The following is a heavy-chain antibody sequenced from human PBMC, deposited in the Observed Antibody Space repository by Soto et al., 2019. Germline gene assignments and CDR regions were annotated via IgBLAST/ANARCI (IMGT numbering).Heavy chain of an antibody. D-gene: IGHD1-26*01. CDR3: ARDRELGPLYYYFGMDV. Sequence: QVQLVQSGAEVKKPGSSVKVSCKASGGTFSSYAISWVRQAPGQGLEWMGGIIPIFGTANYAQKFQGRVTINADGSTSTGYMEVSSLRSEDTAVYYWARDRELGPLYYYFGMDVWGQGATVNVSS. CDR2: IIPIFGTA. J-gene: IGHJ6*01. V-gene: IGHV1-69*01. CDR1: GGTFSSYA.